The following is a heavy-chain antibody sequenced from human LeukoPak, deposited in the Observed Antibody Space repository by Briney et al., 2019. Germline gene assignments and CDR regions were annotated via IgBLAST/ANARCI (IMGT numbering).Heavy chain of an antibody. Sequence: SVKVSCKASGGTFSTYAISWVRQAPGQGLEWMGGIIPILATANYAQKFQGRVTITADESTSTAYMELSSLRSEDTAVYYCATPPTSDSHGYWGQGTLVTVAS. CDR3: ATPPTSDSHGY. D-gene: IGHD2-21*02. V-gene: IGHV1-69*01. J-gene: IGHJ4*02. CDR1: GGTFSTYA. CDR2: IIPILATA.